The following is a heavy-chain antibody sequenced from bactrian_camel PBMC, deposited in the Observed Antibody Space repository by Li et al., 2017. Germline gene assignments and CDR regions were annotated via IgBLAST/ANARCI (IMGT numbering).Heavy chain of an antibody. D-gene: IGHD7*01. J-gene: IGHJ4*01. Sequence: VQLVESGGGSVQAGGSLRLSCTASGYSVSTGYMAWFRQGPGKEREGVAAIDTAGAPTYTYAVQGRFTISKDNIKNTLYPQMNNPKPEDTAMYYCAADTVNLQLARHYRYWGQGTQVTVS. V-gene: IGHV3S53*01. CDR3: AADTVNLQLARHYRY. CDR1: GYSVSTGY. CDR2: IDTAGAP.